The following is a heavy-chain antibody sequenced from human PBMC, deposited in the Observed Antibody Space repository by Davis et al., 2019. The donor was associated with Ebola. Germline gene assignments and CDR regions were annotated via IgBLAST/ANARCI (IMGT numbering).Heavy chain of an antibody. CDR3: VRHVRGYD. CDR1: GGSISGFF. D-gene: IGHD5-12*01. Sequence: MPSETLSLTCTVSGGSISGFFWSWIRQSPGEGLEWIGYIHGSGRTSYNPSFKSRVTISLDMSKNQFSLKVSSVTAADTAVSYCVRHVRGYDWGQGIPVTVSS. V-gene: IGHV4-59*08. J-gene: IGHJ4*02. CDR2: IHGSGRT.